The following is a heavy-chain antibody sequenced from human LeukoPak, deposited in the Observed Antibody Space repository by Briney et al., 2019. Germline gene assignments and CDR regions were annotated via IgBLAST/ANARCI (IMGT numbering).Heavy chain of an antibody. CDR1: GGSISSYY. CDR3: ASTYSGSNPYYFDY. V-gene: IGHV4-59*08. J-gene: IGHJ4*02. D-gene: IGHD1-26*01. CDR2: IYYSGST. Sequence: SETLSLTCTVSGGSISSYYWSWIRQPPGKGLEWIGYIYYSGSTNYNPSLKSRVTISVDTSKNQFSLKLSSVTAADTAVYYCASTYSGSNPYYFDYWGQGTLVTVSS.